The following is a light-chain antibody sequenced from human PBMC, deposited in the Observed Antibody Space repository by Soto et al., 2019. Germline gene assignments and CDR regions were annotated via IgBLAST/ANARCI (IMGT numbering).Light chain of an antibody. V-gene: IGKV3-15*01. CDR1: QSINNY. CDR3: QEYNTWPWT. CDR2: GAS. J-gene: IGKJ1*01. Sequence: ETLMTQSPATLSASPGERATLTCRASQSINNYLTWYQQKLGQAPKVLIYGASSMPTGIPARFTGSGSGTEFILTITSLQSEDSAVYYCQEYNTWPWTFGQGTKVEFK.